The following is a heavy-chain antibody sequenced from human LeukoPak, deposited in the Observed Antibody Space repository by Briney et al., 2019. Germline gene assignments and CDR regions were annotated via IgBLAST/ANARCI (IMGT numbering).Heavy chain of an antibody. D-gene: IGHD3-16*01. Sequence: GGSLRLSCAASGFTFNTYWMSWVRQAPGKGLEWVANINQDGSEKYYVDSVKGRFFISRDNAKNSQHLQMNSLRVEDTAVYYCARCEWFYDYFSGSPTYYFCMDVWGKGATVTVSS. V-gene: IGHV3-7*01. J-gene: IGHJ6*03. CDR1: GFTFNTYW. CDR3: ARCEWFYDYFSGSPTYYFCMDV. CDR2: INQDGSEK.